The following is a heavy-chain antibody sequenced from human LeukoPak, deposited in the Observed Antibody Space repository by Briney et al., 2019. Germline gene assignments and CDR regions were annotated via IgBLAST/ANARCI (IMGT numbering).Heavy chain of an antibody. J-gene: IGHJ5*02. V-gene: IGHV4-38-2*01. Sequence: SETLSLTCAVSGYSISSGYYWGWIRQPPGKGLEWIGSIYHSGSTYYNPSLKSRVTISVDTSKNQFSLKLSSVTAADTAVYYCARVKLTGVFDPWGQGTLVTVSS. CDR1: GYSISSGYY. D-gene: IGHD7-27*01. CDR3: ARVKLTGVFDP. CDR2: IYHSGST.